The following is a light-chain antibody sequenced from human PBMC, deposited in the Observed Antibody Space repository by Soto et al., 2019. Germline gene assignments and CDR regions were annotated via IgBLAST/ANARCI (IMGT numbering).Light chain of an antibody. CDR2: EVN. CDR1: SSDVGGYKY. CDR3: SLYTSSRSLV. V-gene: IGLV2-14*01. J-gene: IGLJ2*01. Sequence: QSVLTQPASVSGSPGQSITISCAGVSSDVGGYKYVSWYQQHPGKAPKLMIFEVNNRPSVVSSRFSGSESGNTASLTISELQAEDEADYYCSLYTSSRSLVFGGGTKLTVL.